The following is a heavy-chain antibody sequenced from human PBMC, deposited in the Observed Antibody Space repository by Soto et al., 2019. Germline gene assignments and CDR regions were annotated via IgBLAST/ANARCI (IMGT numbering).Heavy chain of an antibody. D-gene: IGHD3-3*01. CDR2: ISGSGGST. J-gene: IGHJ5*02. V-gene: IGHV3-23*01. CDR3: AKTGGRGISICGVVPRGWFDH. CDR1: GFTFSSYA. Sequence: GGSLRLSCAASGFTFSSYAMSWVRQAPGKGLEWVSAISGSGGSTYYADSVKGRFTISRDNSKNTLYLQMNSLRAEDTAVYYCAKTGGRGISICGVVPRGWFDHWGQGTRVIGSS.